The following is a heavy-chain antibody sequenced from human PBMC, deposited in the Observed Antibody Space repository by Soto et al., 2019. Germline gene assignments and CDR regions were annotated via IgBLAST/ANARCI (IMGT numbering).Heavy chain of an antibody. CDR3: ARDPTKRWLQIRRLYYGTDV. Sequence: QVQLVESGGGVVQPGRSLRLSCAASGFTFSSYGMHWVRKAPGKGLEWVAVIWYDGTNKYYADSVKGRFTISRDNSKNTLDLQMNSLRAEDTAVYYCARDPTKRWLQIRRLYYGTDVWGQGTTVIVSS. D-gene: IGHD5-12*01. CDR1: GFTFSSYG. V-gene: IGHV3-33*01. J-gene: IGHJ6*02. CDR2: IWYDGTNK.